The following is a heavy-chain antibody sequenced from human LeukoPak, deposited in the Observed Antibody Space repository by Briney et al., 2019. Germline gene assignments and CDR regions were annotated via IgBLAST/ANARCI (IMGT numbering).Heavy chain of an antibody. CDR1: GCTFTSYA. V-gene: IGHV1-3*01. CDR3: ARVSTYYYESSGYYYDY. J-gene: IGHJ4*02. CDR2: INAGNGDT. Sequence: ASVKVSCKGSGCTFTSYAMQWVRQAPGQMLEWMGWINAGNGDTKYSQKFQGRVTITRDTSASTAYMELSSLRSEDTAAYYCARVSTYYYESSGYYYDYWGQRTLVTVSS. D-gene: IGHD3-22*01.